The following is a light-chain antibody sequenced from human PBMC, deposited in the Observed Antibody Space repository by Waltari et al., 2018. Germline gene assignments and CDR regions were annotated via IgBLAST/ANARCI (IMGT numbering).Light chain of an antibody. CDR1: QNIRNNF. Sequence: DIVLTQSPVTLSWSPGERATLSCRATQNIRNNFLPWYQQKPGQAPRLLIYDAPRRASGIPGRCTASGSGTDCTLTISSLEPQDFAVYYCQQYGRSPLTFGGGTKVEIK. CDR3: QQYGRSPLT. J-gene: IGKJ4*01. V-gene: IGKV3-20*01. CDR2: DAP.